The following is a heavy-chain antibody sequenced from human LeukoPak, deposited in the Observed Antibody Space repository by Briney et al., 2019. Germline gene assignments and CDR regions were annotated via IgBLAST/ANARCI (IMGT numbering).Heavy chain of an antibody. J-gene: IGHJ4*02. CDR2: ITSKPYGETS. CDR1: GFTFGDHS. D-gene: IGHD3/OR15-3a*01. V-gene: IGHV3-49*04. CDR3: VRHDGMILPV. Sequence: PGGSLRLSCRGSGFTFGDHSMSWVRQAPGKGLEWIGFITSKPYGETSHYAASVSGRFSFSRDDSKSVAYLQMNSLKTEDTAVYYCVRHDGMILPVWGQGTLVTVSS.